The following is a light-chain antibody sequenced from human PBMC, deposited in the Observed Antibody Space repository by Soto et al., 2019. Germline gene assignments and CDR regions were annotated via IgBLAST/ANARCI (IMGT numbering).Light chain of an antibody. Sequence: DIQMTQSPSSLSASVGDSVTITCRASHTITINLNWYQQKPGKAPQVLISAASTLQSGVPSRFSGSGSGTDFTLTIASLQPEDSATYYCQQAYNTPFTFGPGTKVDI. CDR3: QQAYNTPFT. CDR2: AAS. CDR1: HTITIN. J-gene: IGKJ3*01. V-gene: IGKV1-39*01.